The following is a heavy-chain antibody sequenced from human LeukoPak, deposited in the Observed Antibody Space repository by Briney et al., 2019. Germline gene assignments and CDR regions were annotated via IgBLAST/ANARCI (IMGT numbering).Heavy chain of an antibody. CDR1: GFTFSNHA. J-gene: IGHJ4*02. CDR3: AREEGALY. D-gene: IGHD1-26*01. CDR2: IRYDGSNK. V-gene: IGHV3-30*02. Sequence: PGGSLRLSCAASGFTFSNHAMSWVRQAPGKGLEWVAFIRYDGSNKYYADSVKGRFTISRDNSRNTLYLQMNSLRAEDTAVYYCAREEGALYWGQGTLVTVSS.